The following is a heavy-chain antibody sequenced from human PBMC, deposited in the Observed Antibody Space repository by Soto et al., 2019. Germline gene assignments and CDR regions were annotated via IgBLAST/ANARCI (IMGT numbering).Heavy chain of an antibody. CDR1: GFPFTSSG. CDR2: ISYDGSDK. J-gene: IGHJ4*02. Sequence: QVQLVESGGGVVQPGRSLRLSCAGSGFPFTSSGMHWFREGPDKGLEWVAVISYDGSDKYYADSVKGRFTMSRDNSKNMLYLQMNSLRPEDTALYYCVGGQYYFDYRGQGTLVIVSS. V-gene: IGHV3-30*03. D-gene: IGHD3-10*01. CDR3: VGGQYYFDY.